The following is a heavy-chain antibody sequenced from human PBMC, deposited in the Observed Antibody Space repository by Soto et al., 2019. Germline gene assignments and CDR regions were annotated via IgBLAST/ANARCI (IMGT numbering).Heavy chain of an antibody. CDR1: GGSFTFA. J-gene: IGHJ4*02. CDR3: VFRGGRGRHIEY. V-gene: IGHV1-69*01. Sequence: VQRVQSGTEVKKPVSSVRLSCKASGGSFTFAMSWVRQSPGQGLEWMAGITPIFPTAVEAPKFQGRVTITADEPTATVSIELTSLRSEDPAVYFCVFRGGRGRHIEYWGPGSLVIVSS. D-gene: IGHD3-16*01. CDR2: ITPIFPTA.